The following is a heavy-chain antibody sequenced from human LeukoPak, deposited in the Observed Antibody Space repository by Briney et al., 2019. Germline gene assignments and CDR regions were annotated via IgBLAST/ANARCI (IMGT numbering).Heavy chain of an antibody. J-gene: IGHJ6*03. CDR1: GGSFSGYY. V-gene: IGHV4-34*01. CDR2: INHSGST. D-gene: IGHD3-10*01. Sequence: PSETLSLTCAVYGGSFSGYYWSWIRQPPGKGLEWIGEINHSGSTNYNPSLKSRVTISVDTSKNQFSLKLSSVTAADTAVYYCARGGSGSYYYRIYYYYMDVWGKGTTVTVSS. CDR3: ARGGSGSYYYRIYYYYMDV.